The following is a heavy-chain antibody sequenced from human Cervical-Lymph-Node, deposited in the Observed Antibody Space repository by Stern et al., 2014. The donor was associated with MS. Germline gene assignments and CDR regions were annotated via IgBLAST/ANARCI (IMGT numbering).Heavy chain of an antibody. D-gene: IGHD3-22*01. CDR2: IFPTFDIV. J-gene: IGHJ4*02. CDR1: GGTFSNYA. V-gene: IGHV1-69*01. CDR3: ARASLTSGYYYSHLAY. Sequence: VQLVQSGAEVKTPGSSVKVSWKASGGTFSNYATSWVRKVPGQGLEWVGGIFPTFDIVHYAQRFQGRVTIAADESTSTAYMEVNSLTHEDTAVYYCARASLTSGYYYSHLAYWGQGTLVTVSS.